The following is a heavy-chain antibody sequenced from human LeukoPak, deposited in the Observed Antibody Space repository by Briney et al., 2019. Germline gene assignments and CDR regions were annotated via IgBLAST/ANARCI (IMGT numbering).Heavy chain of an antibody. CDR3: ARDTYYYDSSGYYSSGAGAFDI. J-gene: IGHJ3*02. V-gene: IGHV4-34*01. CDR1: GGSFSGYY. CDR2: INHSGST. Sequence: SETLSLTCAVYGGSFSGYYWSWIRQPPGKGLEWIGEINHSGSTNYNPSLKSRVTISVDTSKNQFSLKLSSVTAADTAVYYCARDTYYYDSSGYYSSGAGAFDIWGQGTMVTVSS. D-gene: IGHD3-22*01.